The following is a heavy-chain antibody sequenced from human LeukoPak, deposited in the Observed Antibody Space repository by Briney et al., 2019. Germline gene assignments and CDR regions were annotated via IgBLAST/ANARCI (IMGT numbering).Heavy chain of an antibody. J-gene: IGHJ4*02. V-gene: IGHV3-23*01. CDR1: GFTFSSYA. Sequence: PGGSLRLSCAASGFTFSSYAMSWVRQAPGKGLEWVSAISGSGGRIYYGASVKGRFTISRDNSKNSLYLQMNSLRAEDTAVYYCARSPYYFDYWGQGTLVTVSS. CDR2: ISGSGGRI. CDR3: ARSPYYFDY.